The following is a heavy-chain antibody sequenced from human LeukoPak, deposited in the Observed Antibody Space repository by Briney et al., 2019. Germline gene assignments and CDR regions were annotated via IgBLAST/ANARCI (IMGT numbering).Heavy chain of an antibody. CDR2: INPSGDST. J-gene: IGHJ5*02. CDR1: GGTFSSYA. D-gene: IGHD6-19*01. Sequence: GASVKVSCKASGGTFSSYAISWVRQAPGQGLEWMGRINPSGDSTRFAQSLQGRLTMTRDMSTSTVYMELNSLRSEDTAVYYCARELGPVAVSAGWFDLWGQGTLVTVSS. V-gene: IGHV1-46*04. CDR3: ARELGPVAVSAGWFDL.